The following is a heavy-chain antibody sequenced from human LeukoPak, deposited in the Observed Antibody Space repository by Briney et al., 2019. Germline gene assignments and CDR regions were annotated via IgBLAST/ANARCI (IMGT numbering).Heavy chain of an antibody. J-gene: IGHJ4*02. CDR1: GYTFTSYD. D-gene: IGHD2-2*01. V-gene: IGHV1-8*02. CDR2: MNTNSGNT. CDR3: ARAVSDCSSTSCYVVVGAGHFDY. Sequence: ASVKVSCKASGYTFTSYDINWVRQATGQGLEWMGWMNTNSGNTSYAQKFQGRVTMTRNTSISTAYMELSSLRSEDTAVYYCARAVSDCSSTSCYVVVGAGHFDYWGQGTLVTVSS.